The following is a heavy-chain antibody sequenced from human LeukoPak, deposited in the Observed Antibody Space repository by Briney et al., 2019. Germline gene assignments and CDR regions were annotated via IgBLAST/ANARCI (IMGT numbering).Heavy chain of an antibody. J-gene: IGHJ3*01. Sequence: GGSLSLSCAASVFTFTIYAMTGVRQSPGGGLEWVLVIGASGADTYYSDSVEGRFTVSRDISQNTLFLHMSSLRAKDTAVYFCASRPRDTSGYYLGAFHDWGQGTTVTVSS. D-gene: IGHD3-22*01. CDR1: VFTFTIYA. V-gene: IGHV3-23*01. CDR2: IGASGADT. CDR3: ASRPRDTSGYYLGAFHD.